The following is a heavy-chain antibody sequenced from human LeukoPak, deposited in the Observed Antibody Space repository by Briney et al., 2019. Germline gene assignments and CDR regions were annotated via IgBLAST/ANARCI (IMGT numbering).Heavy chain of an antibody. D-gene: IGHD3-10*01. CDR2: IWYDGSNK. Sequence: GRSLRLSCAASGFTFSSYGMHWVRQAPGKGLEWVAVIWYDGSNKYYADSVKGRFTISRDNSKNTLYLQMNSLRAEDTAVYYCARFKAPRRSGSGSYLDYWGQGTLVTVSS. J-gene: IGHJ4*02. CDR1: GFTFSSYG. CDR3: ARFKAPRRSGSGSYLDY. V-gene: IGHV3-33*01.